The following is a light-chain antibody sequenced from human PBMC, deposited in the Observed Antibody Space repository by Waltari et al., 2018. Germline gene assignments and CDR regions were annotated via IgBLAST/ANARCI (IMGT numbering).Light chain of an antibody. Sequence: QSVLTQPPSASGTPGQKLSILCSGNNSNIGTNYVYWYQQFPETAPKLLIYRNNQRPSGGPARCSGSKSGTSASLAISGLRSEDEATYFCASRDASLTAWLFGGGTKLTVL. V-gene: IGLV1-47*01. CDR2: RNN. J-gene: IGLJ3*02. CDR1: NSNIGTNY. CDR3: ASRDASLTAWL.